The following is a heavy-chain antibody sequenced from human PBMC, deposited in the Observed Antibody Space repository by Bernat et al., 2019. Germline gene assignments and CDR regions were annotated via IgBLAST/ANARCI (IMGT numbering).Heavy chain of an antibody. V-gene: IGHV3-30-3*01. Sequence: QVQLVESGGGVVQPGRSLRLSCAASGFTFSSYAMHWVRQAPGKGLEWVAVISYDGSNKYYADSVKGRFTISRDNSKNTLYLQMNSLRAEDAAVYYCARDQNSSGWYGIYYYYYYGMDVWGQGTTVTVSS. CDR2: ISYDGSNK. J-gene: IGHJ6*02. CDR1: GFTFSSYA. D-gene: IGHD6-13*01. CDR3: ARDQNSSGWYGIYYYYYYGMDV.